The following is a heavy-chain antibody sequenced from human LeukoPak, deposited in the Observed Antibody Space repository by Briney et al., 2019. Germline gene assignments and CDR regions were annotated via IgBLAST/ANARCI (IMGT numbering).Heavy chain of an antibody. CDR1: GGTFSSYA. Sequence: SVNVSCKASGGTFSSYAISWVRQAPGQGLEWMGGIIPIFGTANYAQKFQGRVTITADESTSTAYMELSSLRSEDTAVYYCARAPAPYYDFWSGYCDYWGQGTLVTVSS. V-gene: IGHV1-69*13. D-gene: IGHD3-3*01. CDR2: IIPIFGTA. J-gene: IGHJ4*02. CDR3: ARAPAPYYDFWSGYCDY.